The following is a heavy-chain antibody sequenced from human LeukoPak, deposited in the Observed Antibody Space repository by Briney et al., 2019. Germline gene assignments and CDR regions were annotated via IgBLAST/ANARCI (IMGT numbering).Heavy chain of an antibody. D-gene: IGHD7-27*01. V-gene: IGHV3-23*01. Sequence: GGSLRLSCVASGFSFSNYAMSWVRQAPGKGLEWVSSISGSGGSTHYVDSVKGRFTISRDNSKNTLYLQMNSLRAKDTAVYYCAIDPNWGVDYWGQGVLVTVSS. CDR2: ISGSGGST. CDR3: AIDPNWGVDY. CDR1: GFSFSNYA. J-gene: IGHJ4*02.